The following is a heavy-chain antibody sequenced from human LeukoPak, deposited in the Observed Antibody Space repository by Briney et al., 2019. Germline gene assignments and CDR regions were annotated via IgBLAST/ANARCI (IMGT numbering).Heavy chain of an antibody. D-gene: IGHD3-22*01. J-gene: IGHJ3*02. Sequence: PGGSLRLSCAASGFTFSNYAMSWVRQAPGKGLEWVSAISGSGGSTYYADSVKGRFTISRDNSKNTLYLQMNSLRAEDTAVYYCAKDWSSGYYYDALDIWGQGTMVTVSS. CDR2: ISGSGGST. CDR3: AKDWSSGYYYDALDI. V-gene: IGHV3-23*01. CDR1: GFTFSNYA.